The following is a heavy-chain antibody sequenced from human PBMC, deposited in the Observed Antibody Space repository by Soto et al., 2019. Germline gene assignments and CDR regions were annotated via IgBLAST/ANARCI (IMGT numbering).Heavy chain of an antibody. Sequence: GGSLKLSCAASGFFFEMCWMHWVRQTPGKGPEWVSRISDDGARTDYADSVKGRFTISRDNAKNSLYLQMNSLRAEDTAVYYCKIGTRPSPVGTAHFRGLGAFVTVFS. J-gene: IGHJ4*02. CDR2: ISDDGART. CDR3: KIGTRPSPVGTAHF. D-gene: IGHD6-13*01. V-gene: IGHV3-74*01. CDR1: GFFFEMCW.